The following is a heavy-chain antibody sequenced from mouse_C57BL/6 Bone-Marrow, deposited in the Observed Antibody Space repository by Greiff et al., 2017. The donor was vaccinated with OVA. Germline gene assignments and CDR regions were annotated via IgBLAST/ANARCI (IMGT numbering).Heavy chain of an antibody. Sequence: VHLVESGPGLVQPSQSLSITCTVSGFSLTSYGVHWVRQSPGKGLEWLGVIWSGGSTDYNAAFISRLSISKDNSKSQVFFKMNSLQADDTAIYYCARGYYGSSQAWFAYWGQGTLVTVSA. D-gene: IGHD1-1*01. J-gene: IGHJ3*01. CDR1: GFSLTSYG. CDR2: IWSGGST. V-gene: IGHV2-2*01. CDR3: ARGYYGSSQAWFAY.